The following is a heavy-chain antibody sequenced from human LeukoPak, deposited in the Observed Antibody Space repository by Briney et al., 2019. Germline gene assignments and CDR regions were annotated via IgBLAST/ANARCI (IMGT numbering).Heavy chain of an antibody. D-gene: IGHD3-16*02. CDR1: GYTFTSYG. J-gene: IGHJ3*02. V-gene: IGHV1-18*01. CDR3: ASVWMITFGGVIAPDAFDI. CDR2: ISAYNGNT. Sequence: GASVKVSCKASGYTFTSYGISWVRQAPGQGLEWMGWISAYNGNTNYAQKLQGRVTMTTDTSTSTAYMELRSLRSDGTAVYYCASVWMITFGGVIAPDAFDIWGQGTMVTVSS.